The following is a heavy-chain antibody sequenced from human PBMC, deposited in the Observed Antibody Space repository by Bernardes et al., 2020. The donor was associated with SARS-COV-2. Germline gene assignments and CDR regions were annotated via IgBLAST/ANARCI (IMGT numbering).Heavy chain of an antibody. CDR1: GFTFSSYC. CDR3: ARDSGNFYIDY. J-gene: IGHJ4*02. Sequence: GGSLRLSCAASGFTFSSYCMSWVRQAPGKGLEWVANIKQDGSAKYYVDSVKGRFTISRDNAKNSLYLQMNSLRAEDTAVYYCARDSGNFYIDYWGQGTLVTVSS. CDR2: IKQDGSAK. D-gene: IGHD1-26*01. V-gene: IGHV3-7*01.